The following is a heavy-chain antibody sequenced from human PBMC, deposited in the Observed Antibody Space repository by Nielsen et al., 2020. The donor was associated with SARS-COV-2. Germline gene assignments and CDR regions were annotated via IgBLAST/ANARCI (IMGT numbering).Heavy chain of an antibody. V-gene: IGHV4-61*03. CDR1: GDSVTSGSYY. J-gene: IGHJ4*02. D-gene: IGHD3-3*01. Sequence: SETLSLTCTVFGDSVTSGSYYWTWIRQPPGKGLEWIGHIYKSGTTDYNPSLKSRVTISVDTSKNHFSLTLYSVTAADTAVYYCARSAAYYDFWSGYSLDSWGQGSLVTVSS. CDR2: IYKSGTT. CDR3: ARSAAYYDFWSGYSLDS.